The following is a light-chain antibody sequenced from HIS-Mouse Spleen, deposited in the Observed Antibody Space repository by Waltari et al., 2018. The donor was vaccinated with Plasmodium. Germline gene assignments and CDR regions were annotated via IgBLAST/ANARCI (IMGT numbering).Light chain of an antibody. CDR2: KAS. J-gene: IGKJ1*01. Sequence: DIQMTQSPSTLSASVGDRVTIPCRASQSISSWLAWYQQKPGKAPKLLIYKASSLESGVPSRFSGSGSGTVFTLTISSLQPDDFATYYCQQYNSYSWTFGQGTKVEIK. V-gene: IGKV1-5*03. CDR3: QQYNSYSWT. CDR1: QSISSW.